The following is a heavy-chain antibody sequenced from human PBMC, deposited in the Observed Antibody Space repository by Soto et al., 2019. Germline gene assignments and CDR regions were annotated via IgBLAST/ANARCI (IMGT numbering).Heavy chain of an antibody. CDR3: ARGWLQLYYYYGMDV. D-gene: IGHD1-1*01. CDR1: GGSISSSSYY. Sequence: PSETLSLTCTASGGSISSSSYYGVWIRQPPGKGLEWIGSIYYSGSTYYNPSLKSRVTISVDTSKNQFSLKLSSVTAADTAVYYCARGWLQLYYYYGMDVWGQGTTVTVSS. J-gene: IGHJ6*02. V-gene: IGHV4-39*01. CDR2: IYYSGST.